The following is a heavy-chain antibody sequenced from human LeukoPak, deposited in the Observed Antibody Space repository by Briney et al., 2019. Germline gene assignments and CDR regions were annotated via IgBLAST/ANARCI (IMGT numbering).Heavy chain of an antibody. D-gene: IGHD1-26*01. V-gene: IGHV3-30*14. J-gene: IGHJ4*02. CDR2: ISYDGSNK. CDR3: AGDGNSGSFHGFFDY. Sequence: QPGRSLILYCAASGFTFSRYAMHWVRQAPGKGLEWVAVISYDGSNKYYADSVKGRFTISRDNSKNTLFLQMNSLRAEDTAVYYCAGDGNSGSFHGFFDYWGRGTLVTVSS. CDR1: GFTFSRYA.